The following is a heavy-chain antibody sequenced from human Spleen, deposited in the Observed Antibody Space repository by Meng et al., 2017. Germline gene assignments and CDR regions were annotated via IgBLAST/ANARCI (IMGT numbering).Heavy chain of an antibody. CDR1: GYTFTNSW. V-gene: IGHV5-51*01. Sequence: GESLKISGKGSGYTFTNSWIAWVRQRPGKGLEWMGIIYPGNSDTTYSPSFQGQVTFSADKSINAAYLQCGSLKASGTAIYYCARVDGIVTKKDFLSASTWFDPWGQATLATVSS. CDR3: ARVDGIVTKKDFLSASTWFDP. D-gene: IGHD3-3*01. CDR2: IYPGNSDT. J-gene: IGHJ5*02.